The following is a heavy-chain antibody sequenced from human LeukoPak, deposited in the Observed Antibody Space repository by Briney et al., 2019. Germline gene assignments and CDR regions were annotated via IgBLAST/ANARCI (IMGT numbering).Heavy chain of an antibody. CDR3: VREGYYDSGGPFSGYFDY. J-gene: IGHJ4*02. CDR2: ISNDGVTR. Sequence: PGESLRLSCVTSGFTFSSYAFHWARQAPGKGLEWVAVISNDGVTRIFANSVKGRFTISRDNWKNTLYLQLSSLRVEDTAVYYCVREGYYDSGGPFSGYFDYWGRGDLVTVSS. V-gene: IGHV3-30*04. D-gene: IGHD3-22*01. CDR1: GFTFSSYA.